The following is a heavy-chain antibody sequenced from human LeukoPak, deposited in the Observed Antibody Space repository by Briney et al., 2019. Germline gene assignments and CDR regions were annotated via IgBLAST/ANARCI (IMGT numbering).Heavy chain of an antibody. CDR2: IIPILGIA. V-gene: IGHV1-69*04. Sequence: ASVKVSCKASGGTFSSYAISWVRQAAGQGLEWMGRIIPILGIANYAQKFQGRVTITADKSTSTAYMELSSLRSEDTAVYYCARSDDYGMYYFDYWGQGTLVTVSS. J-gene: IGHJ4*02. D-gene: IGHD4-17*01. CDR3: ARSDDYGMYYFDY. CDR1: GGTFSSYA.